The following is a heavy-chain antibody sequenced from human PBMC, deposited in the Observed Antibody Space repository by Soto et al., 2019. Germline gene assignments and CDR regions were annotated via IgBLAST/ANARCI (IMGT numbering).Heavy chain of an antibody. D-gene: IGHD4-4*01. CDR1: GFTFSSYG. CDR3: AKDRHDYSNYFDH. V-gene: IGHV3-30*18. Sequence: QVQLVESGGGVVQPGRSLRLSCAASGFTFSSYGMHWVRQAPGKGLEWVTVISYDGSNKYYVDSVKGRFTISRDNSKNTLYLQMISLRAEDTAVYYCAKDRHDYSNYFDHWGQGTLVTVSS. J-gene: IGHJ4*02. CDR2: ISYDGSNK.